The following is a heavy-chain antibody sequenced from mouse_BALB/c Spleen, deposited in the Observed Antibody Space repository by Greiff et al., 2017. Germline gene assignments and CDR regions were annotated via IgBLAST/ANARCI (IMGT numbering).Heavy chain of an antibody. CDR1: GYTFTSYW. CDR2: INPSTGYT. Sequence: VQLQQSGAELVRPGSSVKISCKASGYTFTSYWMHWVKQRPGQGLEWIGYINPSTGYTEYNQKFKDKATLTADKSSSTAYMQLSSLTSEDSAVYYCARDYYGYDWYFDVWGAGTTVTVSS. D-gene: IGHD1-2*01. CDR3: ARDYYGYDWYFDV. J-gene: IGHJ1*01. V-gene: IGHV1-4*01.